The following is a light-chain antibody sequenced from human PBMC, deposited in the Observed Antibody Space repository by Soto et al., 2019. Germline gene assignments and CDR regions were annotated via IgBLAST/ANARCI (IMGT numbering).Light chain of an antibody. CDR1: QSISSW. CDR3: QHYNSYSEA. J-gene: IGKJ1*01. CDR2: DAS. Sequence: IQMTQSPSTLSASVGDRVTITCRASQSISSWLAWYHQKPGKAPKLLIYDASSLESGVPSRFSGSGSGTEFTLTISSLQPDDFATYYCQHYNSYSEAFGQGTKVDI. V-gene: IGKV1-5*01.